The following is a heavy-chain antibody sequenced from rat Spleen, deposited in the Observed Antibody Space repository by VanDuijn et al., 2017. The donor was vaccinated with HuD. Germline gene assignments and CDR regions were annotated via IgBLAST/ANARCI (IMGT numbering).Heavy chain of an antibody. J-gene: IGHJ2*01. CDR2: MRYDGDT. Sequence: QVQLKESGPGLVQPSQTLSLTCSVSGFSLTNYGVSWVRQPPGKGLEWMGRMRYDGDTYYNSALKSRLSISRDTSKSQVFLKMNSLQTEDTAMYFWARSAKYYYDGSYYYVHFDYWGQGVMVTVSS. D-gene: IGHD1-12*02. CDR3: ARSAKYYYDGSYYYVHFDY. V-gene: IGHV2S30*01. CDR1: GFSLTNYG.